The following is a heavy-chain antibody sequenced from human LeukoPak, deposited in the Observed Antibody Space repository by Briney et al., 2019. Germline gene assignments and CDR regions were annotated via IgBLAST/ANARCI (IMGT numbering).Heavy chain of an antibody. Sequence: SETLSLTCAVYGGSFSGYYWSWIRQPLGKGLEWIGEINHSGSTNYNPSLKSRVTISVDTSKNQFSLKLGSVTAADTAVYYCARGQIGYSSSYGDFDYWGQGTLVTVSS. CDR1: GGSFSGYY. CDR3: ARGQIGYSSSYGDFDY. CDR2: INHSGST. J-gene: IGHJ4*02. D-gene: IGHD6-6*01. V-gene: IGHV4-34*01.